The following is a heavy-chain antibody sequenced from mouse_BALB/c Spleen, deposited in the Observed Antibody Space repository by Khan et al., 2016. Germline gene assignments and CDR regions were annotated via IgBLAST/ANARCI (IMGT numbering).Heavy chain of an antibody. CDR1: GYTFTDYS. D-gene: IGHD2-2*01. V-gene: IGHV9-2-1*01. CDR3: ARWLRACDAMDY. J-gene: IGHJ4*01. Sequence: QIQLVQSGPELKKPGETVKISCKASGYTFTDYSMHWVKQAPGKGLKWMGWINTETGEPTYADDFKGRFAFSLATSASTAYLQINNLKNEDTATYFCARWLRACDAMDYWGQGTSVTVSP. CDR2: INTETGEP.